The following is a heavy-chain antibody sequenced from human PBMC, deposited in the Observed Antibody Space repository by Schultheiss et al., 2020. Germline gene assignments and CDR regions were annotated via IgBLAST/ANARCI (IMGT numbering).Heavy chain of an antibody. CDR2: INPNSGGT. J-gene: IGHJ3*02. D-gene: IGHD3-3*01. CDR3: AARTMTYTYNGFDI. Sequence: GGSLRLSCKASGGTFSSYAISWVRQAPGQGLEWMGRINPNSGGTNYAQKFQGRVTMTRDTSISTAYMELSRLRSDDTAVYYCAARTMTYTYNGFDIWGQGTVVTVSS. CDR1: GGTFSSYA. V-gene: IGHV1-2*06.